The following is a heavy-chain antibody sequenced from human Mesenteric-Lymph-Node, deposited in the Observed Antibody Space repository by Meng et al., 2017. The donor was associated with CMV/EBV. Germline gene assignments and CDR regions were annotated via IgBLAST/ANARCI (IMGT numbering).Heavy chain of an antibody. CDR1: GGSFSGYY. J-gene: IGHJ6*02. CDR3: ARGYSIRYYFGMDV. V-gene: IGHV4-34*01. D-gene: IGHD3-3*02. CDR2: INHSGST. Sequence: SQTRSLTGAVYGGSFSGYYWSWIRQPPGKGLEWIGEINHSGSTNYNPSLKSRVTISIDTSKNQFSLRLSSVTAADTAVYYCARGYSIRYYFGMDVWGQGTTVTVSS.